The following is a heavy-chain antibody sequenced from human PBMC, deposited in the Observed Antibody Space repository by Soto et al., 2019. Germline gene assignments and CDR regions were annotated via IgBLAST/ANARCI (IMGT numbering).Heavy chain of an antibody. CDR2: ISSRDIVI. CDR1: GFTFKDYA. Sequence: EVQLVESGGNLVQPGGSLRLSCAASGFTFKDYAMNWVRQAPGKGLEWISYISSRDIVIHYADSVRGRFTISRDNAKNTLYLQLNSLRDEGRALYYCARDRDVPGKWGQGTLVTVSS. D-gene: IGHD1-26*01. V-gene: IGHV3-48*02. CDR3: ARDRDVPGK. J-gene: IGHJ4*02.